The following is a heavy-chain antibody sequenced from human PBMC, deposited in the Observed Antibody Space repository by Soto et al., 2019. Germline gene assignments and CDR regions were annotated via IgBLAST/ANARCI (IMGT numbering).Heavy chain of an antibody. V-gene: IGHV1-18*01. Sequence: QVQLVQSGDELKKPGASVKVSCKASDYTFNSYGISWVRKAPGQGLEWMGWLSGDNGDIKYAQKFQGRVTMTTDISTSTVYMELRSLSSGDTAVYFCAGSRGFGFDFWGQGTLVTVSS. CDR3: AGSRGFGFDF. CDR2: LSGDNGDI. D-gene: IGHD2-15*01. J-gene: IGHJ4*02. CDR1: DYTFNSYG.